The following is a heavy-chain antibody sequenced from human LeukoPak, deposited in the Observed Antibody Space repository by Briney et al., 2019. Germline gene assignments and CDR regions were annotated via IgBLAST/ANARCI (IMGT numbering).Heavy chain of an antibody. Sequence: KVSCKASGGTFSSYAISWVRQAPGQGLEWMGGIIPIFGTANYAQKFQGRVTITADESTSTAYMELSSLRSEDTAVYYCAREIPLLGYCSSTSCYSYYFDYWGQGTLVTVSS. CDR1: GGTFSSYA. D-gene: IGHD2-2*01. CDR3: AREIPLLGYCSSTSCYSYYFDY. V-gene: IGHV1-69*01. J-gene: IGHJ4*02. CDR2: IIPIFGTA.